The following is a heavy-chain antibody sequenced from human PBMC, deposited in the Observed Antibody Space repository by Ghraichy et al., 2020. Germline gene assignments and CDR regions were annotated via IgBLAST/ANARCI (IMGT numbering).Heavy chain of an antibody. J-gene: IGHJ6*02. V-gene: IGHV1-69*13. Sequence: SVKVSCKASGGTFSSYAISWVRQAPGQGLEWMGGIIPIFGTANYAQKFQGRVTITADESTSTAYMELSSLRSEDTAVYYCATGGIVATHSEVTAYYYGMDVWGQGTTVTVSS. CDR3: ATGGIVATHSEVTAYYYGMDV. CDR2: IIPIFGTA. CDR1: GGTFSSYA. D-gene: IGHD5-12*01.